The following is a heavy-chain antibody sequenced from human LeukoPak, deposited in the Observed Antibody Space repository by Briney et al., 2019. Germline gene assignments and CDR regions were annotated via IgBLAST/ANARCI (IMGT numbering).Heavy chain of an antibody. D-gene: IGHD1-1*01. V-gene: IGHV4-34*01. J-gene: IGHJ4*02. CDR3: ARGPYRLEIYGVLFGFDY. CDR2: INHSGST. CDR1: GGSFSRYY. Sequence: SETLSLTCAVYGGSFSRYYWSWIRQPPGKGLEWIGEINHSGSTNYNPSLKSRVTISVDTSKNQFSLKLSSVTAADTAVYYCARGPYRLEIYGVLFGFDYWGQGTLVPVSS.